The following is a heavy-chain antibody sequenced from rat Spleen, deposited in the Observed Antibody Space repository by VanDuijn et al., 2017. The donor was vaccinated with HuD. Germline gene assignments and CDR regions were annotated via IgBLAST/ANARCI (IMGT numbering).Heavy chain of an antibody. Sequence: EVQLQESGPGLVRPSQSLSLTCSVTGYSITSNYWGWIRKFPGNKLEWMGYINSAGSTNYNPSLKSRISITRDTSKNQFFLQVNSVTTEDTATFYCARYIGNNSGFAYWGQGTLVTVSS. J-gene: IGHJ3*01. CDR2: INSAGST. CDR3: ARYIGNNSGFAY. V-gene: IGHV3-3*01. CDR1: GYSITSNY. D-gene: IGHD4-3*01.